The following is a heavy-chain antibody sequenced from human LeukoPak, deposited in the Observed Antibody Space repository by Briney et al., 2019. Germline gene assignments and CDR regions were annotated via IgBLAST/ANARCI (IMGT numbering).Heavy chain of an antibody. CDR3: ARGTHPINYATRYYFDY. J-gene: IGHJ4*02. CDR1: GGSISTYY. D-gene: IGHD3-16*01. Sequence: PSETLSLTCTVSGGSISTYYWNWIRQPPGKGLEWIGYIYYSGSTSYNPSLKSRVTISVDTSKNQFSLKLSSVTAADTAVYHCARGTHPINYATRYYFDYWGQGTLVTVSS. CDR2: IYYSGST. V-gene: IGHV4-59*01.